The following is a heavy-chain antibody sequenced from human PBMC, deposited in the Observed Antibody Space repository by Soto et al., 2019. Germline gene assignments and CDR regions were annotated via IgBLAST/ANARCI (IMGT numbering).Heavy chain of an antibody. CDR3: ARGPNSHDYGDPPPQH. D-gene: IGHD4-17*01. CDR2: IYYSGST. Sequence: PSETLSLTCTVSGGSVSSGSYYWSWIRQPPGKGLEWIGYIYYSGSTNYNPSLKSRVTISVDTSKNQFSLKLSSVTAADTAVYYCARGPNSHDYGDPPPQHWGQGTLVTVSS. J-gene: IGHJ1*01. V-gene: IGHV4-61*01. CDR1: GGSVSSGSYY.